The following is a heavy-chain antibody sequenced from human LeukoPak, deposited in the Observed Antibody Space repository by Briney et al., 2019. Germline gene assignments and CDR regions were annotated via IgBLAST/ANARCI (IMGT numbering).Heavy chain of an antibody. CDR2: IIPIFGTA. CDR1: GGTFSSYA. Sequence: ASVKVSCKASGGTFSSYAISWVRQAPGQGLEWMGGIIPIFGTANYAQKFQGRVTITADESTSTAYMELSSLRSEDTAVYYCARGPDYGDYARSRDQQSDYWGQGTLVTVSS. CDR3: ARGPDYGDYARSRDQQSDY. V-gene: IGHV1-69*13. J-gene: IGHJ4*02. D-gene: IGHD4-17*01.